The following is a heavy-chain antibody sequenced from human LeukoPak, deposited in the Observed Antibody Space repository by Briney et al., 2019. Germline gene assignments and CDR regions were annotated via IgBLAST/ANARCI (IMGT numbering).Heavy chain of an antibody. Sequence: SETLSLTCIVSGGSLSSPNYYWGWIRQPPGKGLEWIGCIYYSGTTYYNPSLKSRLNISVDTSKNQFSLKLTSVTAADTAVYYCARHDYYGSLNWIDPWGQGTLNTVSS. V-gene: IGHV4-39*01. CDR2: IYYSGTT. CDR3: ARHDYYGSLNWIDP. D-gene: IGHD3-10*01. J-gene: IGHJ5*02. CDR1: GGSLSSPNYY.